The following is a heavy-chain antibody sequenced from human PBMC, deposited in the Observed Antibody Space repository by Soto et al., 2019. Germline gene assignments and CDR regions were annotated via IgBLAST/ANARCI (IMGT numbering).Heavy chain of an antibody. CDR3: ARAKLCNTLSCPHSFDT. CDR2: AYHTGST. D-gene: IGHD2-15*01. Sequence: QVLLQESGPGLINASGTLSLTCGVYGGSISTNNWWSWVRQTPGQGLEWIEAAYHTGSTNYNPSLKSRLTRSVDKPKNQCSLRLTSVTAADSAVYYCARAKLCNTLSCPHSFDTWGQGTLVSVSS. CDR1: GGSISTNNW. V-gene: IGHV4-4*02. J-gene: IGHJ4*02.